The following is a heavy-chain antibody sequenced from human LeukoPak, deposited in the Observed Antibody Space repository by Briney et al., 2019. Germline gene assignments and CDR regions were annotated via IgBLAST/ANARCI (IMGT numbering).Heavy chain of an antibody. CDR1: GFTFNDHG. D-gene: IGHD1-26*01. CDR3: AKEARSGSYPYYFDF. J-gene: IGHJ4*02. Sequence: GGSLRLSCAASGFTFNDHGMHWVRRAPGKGLEWVSGISWDGRSIGYADSVKGRFTISRDNAKNALYLQMNSLRAEDMALYYCAKEARSGSYPYYFDFWGQGTLVTVSS. V-gene: IGHV3-9*03. CDR2: ISWDGRSI.